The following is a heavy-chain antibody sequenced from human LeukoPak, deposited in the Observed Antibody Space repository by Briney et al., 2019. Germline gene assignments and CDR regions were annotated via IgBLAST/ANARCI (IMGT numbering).Heavy chain of an antibody. Sequence: GASVKVSCKASGYTFTSYGISWVRQAPGQGLEWMGWISAYNGNTNYAQKLQGRVTMTTDTSTSTAYMELRSLRSDDTAVYYCARDTMVRGVILTHGFDPWGQGTLVTVSS. CDR3: ARDTMVRGVILTHGFDP. D-gene: IGHD3-10*01. J-gene: IGHJ5*02. V-gene: IGHV1-18*01. CDR2: ISAYNGNT. CDR1: GYTFTSYG.